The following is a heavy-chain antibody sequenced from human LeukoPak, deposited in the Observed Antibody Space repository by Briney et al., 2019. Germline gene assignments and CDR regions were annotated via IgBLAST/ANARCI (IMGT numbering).Heavy chain of an antibody. V-gene: IGHV4-59*01. Sequence: SETLSLTCTVSGGSISSYYWSWIRQPPGKGLEWIGYIYYSGSTNYNPSLKSRVTISVDTSKNQFSPKLSSVTAADTAVYYCARDGRGYHYDSSWGSNWFDPWGQGTLVTVSS. J-gene: IGHJ5*02. CDR2: IYYSGST. CDR3: ARDGRGYHYDSSWGSNWFDP. D-gene: IGHD3-22*01. CDR1: GGSISSYY.